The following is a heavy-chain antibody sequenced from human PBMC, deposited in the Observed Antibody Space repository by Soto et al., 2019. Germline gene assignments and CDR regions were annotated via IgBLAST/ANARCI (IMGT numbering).Heavy chain of an antibody. V-gene: IGHV4-34*01. CDR2: INHSGST. D-gene: IGHD3-10*01. CDR3: ARHHGLDIDAYY. CDR1: GGSFSGYY. Sequence: SSETLSLTCAVYGGSFSGYYWSWIRQPPGKGLEWIGEINHSGSTNYNPSLKSRVTISVDTSKNQFSLKLSSVTAADTAVYYCARHHGLDIDAYYWGQGILVTVSS. J-gene: IGHJ4*02.